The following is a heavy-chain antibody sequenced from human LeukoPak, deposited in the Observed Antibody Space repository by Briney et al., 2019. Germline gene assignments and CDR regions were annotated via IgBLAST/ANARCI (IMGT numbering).Heavy chain of an antibody. J-gene: IGHJ4*02. CDR1: GFTFSGYS. CDR2: ISGSRSPI. V-gene: IGHV3-48*04. CDR3: AKVGRSRGGGPDY. D-gene: IGHD3-16*01. Sequence: GGSLRLSCAASGFTFSGYSMNWVRQAPGKGLEWVSYISGSRSPIFYADSVKGRFTISRDNAKNSLYLQMNSLRAEDTAVYYCAKVGRSRGGGPDYWGQGTLVTVSS.